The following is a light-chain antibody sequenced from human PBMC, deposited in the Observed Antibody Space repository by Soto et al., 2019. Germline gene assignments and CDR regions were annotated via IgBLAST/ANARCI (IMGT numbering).Light chain of an antibody. CDR1: QTISSNN. V-gene: IGKV3-20*01. CDR2: GTS. Sequence: EIVLTQSPGTLSVSPGERATLSCRASQTISSNNLAWYQQKPGQAPSLLIYGTSSRATGIPDRFSGSGSGTAFTLTISRPEPEDSEIYYCQQYCSWTFGQGTKVEI. CDR3: QQYCSWT. J-gene: IGKJ1*01.